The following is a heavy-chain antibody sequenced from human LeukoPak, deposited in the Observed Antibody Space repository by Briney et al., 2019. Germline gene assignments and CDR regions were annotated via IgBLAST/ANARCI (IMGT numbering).Heavy chain of an antibody. D-gene: IGHD1-1*01. CDR3: ARAPTGTTPYYYGMDV. CDR1: GGSISSYY. V-gene: IGHV4-59*01. J-gene: IGHJ6*02. Sequence: SETLSLTCTVSGGSISSYYRSWIRQPPGKGLEWIGYIYYSGSTNYNPSLKSRVTISVDTSKNQFSLKLSSVTAADTAVYYCARAPTGTTPYYYGMDVWGQGTTVTVSS. CDR2: IYYSGST.